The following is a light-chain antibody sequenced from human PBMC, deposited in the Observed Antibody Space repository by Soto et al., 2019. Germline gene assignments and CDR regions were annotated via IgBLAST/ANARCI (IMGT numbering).Light chain of an antibody. J-gene: IGLJ1*01. CDR2: DVS. CDR3: SSYTSISTLYV. Sequence: QSALTQPASVSGSPGQSITISCTGTSTDIGGYNYVSWYQQHPGKAPKLMIYDVSDRPSGVSNRFSGSKSGNTASLTISGLQAEDEADYHCSSYTSISTLYVFGTGTKLTVL. CDR1: STDIGGYNY. V-gene: IGLV2-14*01.